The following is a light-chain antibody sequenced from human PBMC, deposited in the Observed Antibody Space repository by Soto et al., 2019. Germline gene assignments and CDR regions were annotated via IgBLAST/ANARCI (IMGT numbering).Light chain of an antibody. CDR2: DAS. Sequence: ELVLTQSPATLSVSPGERATLSCRASQGVGSTLAWYQQEPGQAPRLLIYDASTRATGIPARFSGDGSGTEFTLTISSLEPEDFAVYFCQQYDSTPWTFGQGTRVESK. V-gene: IGKV3-15*01. CDR3: QQYDSTPWT. J-gene: IGKJ1*01. CDR1: QGVGST.